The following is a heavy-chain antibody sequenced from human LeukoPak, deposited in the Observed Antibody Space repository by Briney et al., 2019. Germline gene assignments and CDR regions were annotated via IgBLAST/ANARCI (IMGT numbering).Heavy chain of an antibody. J-gene: IGHJ4*02. CDR1: GGSISSYY. V-gene: IGHV4-39*07. CDR3: ARDVDDRIAAAGLDY. Sequence: PSETLSLTCTVSGGSISSYYWSWIRQPPGKGLEWIGSIYYSGSTYYNPSLKSRVTISVDTSKNQFSLKLSSVTAADTAVYYRARDVDDRIAAAGLDYWGQGTLVTVSS. CDR2: IYYSGST. D-gene: IGHD6-13*01.